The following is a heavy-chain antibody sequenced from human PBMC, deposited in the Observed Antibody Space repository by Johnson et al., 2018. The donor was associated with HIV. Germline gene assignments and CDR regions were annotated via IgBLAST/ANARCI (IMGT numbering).Heavy chain of an antibody. CDR2: ISGSAIST. J-gene: IGHJ3*02. Sequence: VQLVESGGGLVKPGGSLRLSCAASGFTFSSYWMSWVRQAPGKGLEWVSAISGSAISTYYADSVKGRFTISRDNSKNTLYLQMNSLRAEDTAVYYCARRGNHLADAFDIWGQGTMVTVSS. D-gene: IGHD1-14*01. CDR1: GFTFSSYW. CDR3: ARRGNHLADAFDI. V-gene: IGHV3-23*04.